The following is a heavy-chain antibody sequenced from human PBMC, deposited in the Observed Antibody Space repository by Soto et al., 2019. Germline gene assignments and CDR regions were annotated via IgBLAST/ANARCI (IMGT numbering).Heavy chain of an antibody. Sequence: TLSLTCAVSGASIGTNNWWSWVRQPPGKGLEWIGEVYHSGTTNCNPSLKSRVTISIDNSKNQFSLRLTSMTAADTAIYYCARHYRNAWYWFCDSWGQGTLVTVSS. D-gene: IGHD6-19*01. J-gene: IGHJ4*02. CDR1: GASIGTNNW. V-gene: IGHV4-4*02. CDR3: ARHYRNAWYWFCDS. CDR2: VYHSGTT.